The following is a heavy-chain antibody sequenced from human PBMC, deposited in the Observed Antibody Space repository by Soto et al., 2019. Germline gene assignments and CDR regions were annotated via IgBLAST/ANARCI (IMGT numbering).Heavy chain of an antibody. Sequence: SETLSLTCAVSGYSISSGYYWGWIRQPPGKGLEWIGSIYHSGRAYYNPSLKSRVTISVDTSKNQFSLKLSSVTAADTAIYYCARAENFDSWGQGTLVTVSS. CDR1: GYSISSGYY. V-gene: IGHV4-38-2*01. J-gene: IGHJ4*02. CDR3: ARAENFDS. CDR2: IYHSGRA.